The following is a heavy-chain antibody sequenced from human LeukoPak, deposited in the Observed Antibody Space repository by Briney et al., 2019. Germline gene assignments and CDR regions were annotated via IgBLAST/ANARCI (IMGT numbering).Heavy chain of an antibody. CDR3: ARGQVRLFDY. Sequence: SETLSLTCTVSGGSVSSGSYYWSWIRQPPGKGLEWIGYIYYSGSTNYNPSLKSRVTISVDTSKNQFSPKLSSVTAADTAVYYCARGQVRLFDYWGQGTLVTVSS. J-gene: IGHJ4*02. CDR1: GGSVSSGSYY. V-gene: IGHV4-61*01. CDR2: IYYSGST. D-gene: IGHD3-16*01.